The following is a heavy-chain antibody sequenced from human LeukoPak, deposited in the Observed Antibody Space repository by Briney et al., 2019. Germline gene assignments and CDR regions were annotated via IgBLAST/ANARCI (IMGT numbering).Heavy chain of an antibody. CDR1: GLIVSDNY. Sequence: GGSLRLSCAASGLIVSDNYMSWVRQAPGKGLEGVSVIHSGGTTYYADSVKGRFTISRDNSKNTVYLQMNSLRVEDTATYYCARDPGYGDPRDYWGQGTLVTVST. J-gene: IGHJ4*02. V-gene: IGHV3-53*01. D-gene: IGHD4-17*01. CDR2: IHSGGTT. CDR3: ARDPGYGDPRDY.